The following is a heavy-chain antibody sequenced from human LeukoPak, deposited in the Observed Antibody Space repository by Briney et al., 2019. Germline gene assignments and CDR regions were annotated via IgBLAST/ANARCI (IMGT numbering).Heavy chain of an antibody. CDR2: ISSGGST. V-gene: IGHV4-59*01. Sequence: KPSETLSLTCTVPGASISRYFWNWIRQPPGKELEWIGYISSGGSTNYNPSLKSRVTISIDTSKNQFSLKLTSATAADTAVYYCARGDDYKSTLFDYWGQGTLVTVSS. J-gene: IGHJ4*02. CDR1: GASISRYF. CDR3: ARGDDYKSTLFDY. D-gene: IGHD5-12*01.